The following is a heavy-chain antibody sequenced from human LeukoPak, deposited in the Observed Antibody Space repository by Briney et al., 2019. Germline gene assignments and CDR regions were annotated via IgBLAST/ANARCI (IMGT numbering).Heavy chain of an antibody. CDR2: ITAGNGKT. CDR3: ARARWTSTVTTYYLDY. Sequence: GASVKVSCTASGYIFTDYAIQWVRQAPGQGLEWMGWITAGNGKTKYSQKFQGRVTITRDTSASTAYMELSGLRSEDTAVYYCARARWTSTVTTYYLDYWGQGTLVTVSS. CDR1: GYIFTDYA. D-gene: IGHD4-17*01. V-gene: IGHV1-3*01. J-gene: IGHJ4*02.